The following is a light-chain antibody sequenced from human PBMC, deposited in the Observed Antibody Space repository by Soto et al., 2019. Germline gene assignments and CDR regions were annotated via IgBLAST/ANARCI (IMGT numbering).Light chain of an antibody. J-gene: IGKJ1*01. Sequence: EIVLTQSPGTLSLSPGERATLSCRASQSVSSSYLAWYQQKPGQAPSLLIYGASTRATGIPDRFSGSASGTDFTLTISRLEPEDFAVYYCQQYGSSGTFGQGTKVDIK. V-gene: IGKV3-20*01. CDR3: QQYGSSGT. CDR2: GAS. CDR1: QSVSSSY.